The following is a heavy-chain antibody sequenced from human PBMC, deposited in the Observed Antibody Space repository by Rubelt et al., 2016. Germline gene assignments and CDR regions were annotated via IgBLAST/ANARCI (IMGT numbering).Heavy chain of an antibody. V-gene: IGHV4-59*01. CDR1: GGSISSYY. D-gene: IGHD6-19*01. Sequence: QVQLQESGPGLVKPSETLSLTCTVSGGSISSYYWSWIRQPPGKGLEWLGYIYYSGSTNYNPSLKVRCTISVDTSKNHVSLKLSSVTAADTAVYYCARVLRGSGWYGGTDAFDIWGQGTMGTVSS. CDR3: ARVLRGSGWYGGTDAFDI. CDR2: IYYSGST. J-gene: IGHJ3*02.